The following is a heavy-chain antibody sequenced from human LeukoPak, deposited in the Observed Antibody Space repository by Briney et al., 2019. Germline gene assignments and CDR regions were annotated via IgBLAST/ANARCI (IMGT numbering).Heavy chain of an antibody. D-gene: IGHD3-10*01. Sequence: GGSLRLSCAASGFTFSSYGMHWVRQAPGKGLEWVAVISYDGSNKYYADSVKGRFTISRDNSRNTLYLQMNSLRAEDTAVYYCAKTKGFADLHPDDAFDIWGQGTMVTVSS. CDR1: GFTFSSYG. CDR3: AKTKGFADLHPDDAFDI. J-gene: IGHJ3*02. V-gene: IGHV3-30*18. CDR2: ISYDGSNK.